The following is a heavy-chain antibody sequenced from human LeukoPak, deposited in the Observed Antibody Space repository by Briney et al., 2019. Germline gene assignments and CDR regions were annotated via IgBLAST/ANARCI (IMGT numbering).Heavy chain of an antibody. D-gene: IGHD3-9*01. J-gene: IGHJ4*02. Sequence: ASVKVSCKASGYTFTSYYMHWVRQAPGRGLEWMGIINPSGGSTSYAQKFQGRVTMTRDTSTSTVYMELSSLRSEDTAVYYCARDPTRRYPFDYWGQGTLVTVSS. CDR3: ARDPTRRYPFDY. V-gene: IGHV1-46*01. CDR2: INPSGGST. CDR1: GYTFTSYY.